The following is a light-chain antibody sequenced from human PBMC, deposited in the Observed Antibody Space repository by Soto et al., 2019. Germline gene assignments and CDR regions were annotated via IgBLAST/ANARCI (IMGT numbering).Light chain of an antibody. Sequence: EIQMTQSPSSLSASIGDRVTITCQASQDIGDYLNWYRQKPGKAPKLLIYAASNLEPGVPSRFRGSGSGTEFSLTITSLQPEDIATYYCQQYDILPPFTFGPRTKVDIK. V-gene: IGKV1-33*01. CDR1: QDIGDY. J-gene: IGKJ3*01. CDR3: QQYDILPPFT. CDR2: AAS.